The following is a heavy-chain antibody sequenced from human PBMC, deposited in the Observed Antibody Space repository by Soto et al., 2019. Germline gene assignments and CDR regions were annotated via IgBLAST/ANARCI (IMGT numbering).Heavy chain of an antibody. Sequence: SETLSLTCTVSGGSISSYYWSWIRQPPGKGLEWIGYIYYSGSTNYNPSLKSRVTISVDTSKNQFSLKLSSVTAADTAVYYCARRLLLFGAGGGCFDSWGQGTLVTVFS. V-gene: IGHV4-59*01. CDR2: IYYSGST. J-gene: IGHJ5*01. CDR3: ARRLLLFGAGGGCFDS. D-gene: IGHD3-10*01. CDR1: GGSISSYY.